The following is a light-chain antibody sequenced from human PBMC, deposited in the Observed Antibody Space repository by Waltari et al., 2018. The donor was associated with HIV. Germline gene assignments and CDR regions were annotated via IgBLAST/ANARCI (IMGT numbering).Light chain of an antibody. V-gene: IGKV1-27*01. CDR1: QGISNY. Sequence: DIQMTQSPSSLSASVGDRVTITCRASQGISNYLAWYQQKPGKVPKLLIYAASTLQSGVPSRFSGSGSGTDFTLTISSLQPEDVATYYCQKDNSALLFTFGPGTKVDIK. J-gene: IGKJ3*01. CDR2: AAS. CDR3: QKDNSALLFT.